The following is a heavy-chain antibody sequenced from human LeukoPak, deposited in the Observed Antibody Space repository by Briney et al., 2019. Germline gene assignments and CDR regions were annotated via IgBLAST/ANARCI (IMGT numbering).Heavy chain of an antibody. CDR1: GYTFTSYG. CDR3: ASNPDYYDSSGYPLHY. CDR2: ISAYNGDT. Sequence: GESLKISCKASGYTFTSYGISWVRQAPGQGLEWMGWISAYNGDTNYAQKFQGRVTMTADTSTSTAYMELSSQRSEDTAVYYCASNPDYYDSSGYPLHYWGQGTLVTVSS. J-gene: IGHJ4*02. D-gene: IGHD3-22*01. V-gene: IGHV1-18*01.